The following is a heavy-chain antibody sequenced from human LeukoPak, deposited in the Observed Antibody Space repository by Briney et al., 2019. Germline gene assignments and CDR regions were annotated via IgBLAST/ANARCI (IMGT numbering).Heavy chain of an antibody. V-gene: IGHV3-23*01. Sequence: GGSLRLSCAASGFTFSTYGMSWVRQAPGKGLEWVSAISGSGDSTYYADSVKGRFTISRDNSKNTLYLQMNSLRAEDTAVYYCAKDPYDYDSSGSFDYWGQGTLVTVSS. CDR1: GFTFSTYG. D-gene: IGHD3-22*01. CDR2: ISGSGDST. CDR3: AKDPYDYDSSGSFDY. J-gene: IGHJ4*02.